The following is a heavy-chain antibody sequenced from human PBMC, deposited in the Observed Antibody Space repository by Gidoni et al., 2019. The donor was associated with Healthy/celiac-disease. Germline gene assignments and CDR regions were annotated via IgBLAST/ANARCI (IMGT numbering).Heavy chain of an antibody. CDR3: ARDLDSFGVVIALAY. V-gene: IGHV1-18*01. J-gene: IGHJ4*02. D-gene: IGHD3-3*01. Sequence: QVQLVQSGAEVKKPGASVQVSCKASGYTFTSYGISWVRQAPGQGLEWMGWISAYNGNTNYAQKLQGRVTMTTDTSTSTAYMELRSLRSDDAAVYYCARDLDSFGVVIALAYWGQGTLVTVSS. CDR2: ISAYNGNT. CDR1: GYTFTSYG.